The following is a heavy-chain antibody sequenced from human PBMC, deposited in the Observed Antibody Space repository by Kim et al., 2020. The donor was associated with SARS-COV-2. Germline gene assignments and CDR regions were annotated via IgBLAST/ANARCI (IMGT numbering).Heavy chain of an antibody. J-gene: IGHJ4*02. CDR2: ISGGGGST. D-gene: IGHD4-17*01. V-gene: IGHV3-23*01. CDR3: AKELRVTMQTTGGGFFDS. CDR1: GFTFTTYT. Sequence: GGSLRLSCVASGFTFTTYTMNWVRQAPGKGLEWVSGISGGGGSTYYADSVKGRFTISRDSSKNTLYLQMNSLRVEDTAVYYCAKELRVTMQTTGGGFFDSWGQGTLAAVSS.